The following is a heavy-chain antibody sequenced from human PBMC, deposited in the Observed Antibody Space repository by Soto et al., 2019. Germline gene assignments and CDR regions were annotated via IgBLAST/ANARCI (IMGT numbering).Heavy chain of an antibody. Sequence: SLKISCAASGFTFDDYAMHWVRQAPGKGLEWVSGISWNSGSIGYADSVKGRFTISRDNAKNSLYLQMNSLRAEDTALYYCAKDRLGYCSGGSCSLGAFDIWGQGTMVTVSS. V-gene: IGHV3-9*01. CDR1: GFTFDDYA. J-gene: IGHJ3*02. CDR3: AKDRLGYCSGGSCSLGAFDI. CDR2: ISWNSGSI. D-gene: IGHD2-15*01.